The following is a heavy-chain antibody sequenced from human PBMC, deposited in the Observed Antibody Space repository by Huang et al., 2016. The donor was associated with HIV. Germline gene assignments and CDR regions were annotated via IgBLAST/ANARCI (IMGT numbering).Heavy chain of an antibody. CDR2: MNPKSGNT. CDR1: GFNFNNYD. Sequence: QVQLVQAGAEVKKPGASVKAFCKASGFNFNNYDFNWVRQASGQVLEWMGWMNPKSGNTGDARKYQGRVTITRNTSITTANMELRSLRSEDTAVYYCARARGFLYGSTGYYSRYYFDSWGQGTLVTISS. V-gene: IGHV1-8*03. J-gene: IGHJ4*02. D-gene: IGHD3-22*01. CDR3: ARARGFLYGSTGYYSRYYFDS.